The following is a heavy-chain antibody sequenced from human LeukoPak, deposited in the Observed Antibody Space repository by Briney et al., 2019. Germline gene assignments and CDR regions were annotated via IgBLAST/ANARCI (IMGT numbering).Heavy chain of an antibody. D-gene: IGHD3-3*01. V-gene: IGHV3-7*01. CDR1: GFTFSSYW. J-gene: IGHJ4*02. CDR2: IKQDGSEK. Sequence: PGGSLRLSCAASGFTFSSYWMSWVRQAPGKGLKWVANIKQDGSEKYYVDSVKGRFTISRDNAKNSPYLQMNSLRAEDTAVYYCAREREVTIFGVVNRWDDWGQGTLVTVSS. CDR3: AREREVTIFGVVNRWDD.